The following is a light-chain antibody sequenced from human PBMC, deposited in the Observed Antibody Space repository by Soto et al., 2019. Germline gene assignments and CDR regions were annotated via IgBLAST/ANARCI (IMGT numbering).Light chain of an antibody. Sequence: QSALTQPASVSVAPGETITISCTVTTSVFGFYNNISWYQHHTRTAPKLLIYVVTNRHSGVSIRVSGSQSVTTAPLTISGLQAENEADYYCSSYTSSTDYVFGTGTKVTVL. CDR2: VVT. V-gene: IGLV2-14*01. CDR1: TSVFGFYNN. CDR3: SSYTSSTDYV. J-gene: IGLJ1*01.